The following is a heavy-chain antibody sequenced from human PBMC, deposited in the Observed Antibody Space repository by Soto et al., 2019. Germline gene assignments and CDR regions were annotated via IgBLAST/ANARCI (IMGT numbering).Heavy chain of an antibody. V-gene: IGHV3-33*01. CDR3: ARDRLEVATTDSFDV. Sequence: QMQLVESGGGVVQPGGSLRLSCTASGFPFSSDSIHWVRQTPGRGLQWLAVIWDDGDNRFYEDSVKGRFTVSRDNSKNTVYLQMNSLRGQDTGLYYCARDRLEVATTDSFDVWGRGTKVTVSS. CDR1: GFPFSSDS. J-gene: IGHJ3*01. D-gene: IGHD5-12*01. CDR2: IWDDGDNR.